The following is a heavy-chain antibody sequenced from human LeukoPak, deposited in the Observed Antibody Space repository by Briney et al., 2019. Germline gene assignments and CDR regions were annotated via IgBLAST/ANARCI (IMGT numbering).Heavy chain of an antibody. CDR1: GYTFTSYD. Sequence: GASVKVSCKASGYTFTSYDINWVRQATGQGLEWMGWMNPNSGNTGYAQKFQGRVTMTRNTSISTAYMELSSLRSEDTAVYYCASGRRGDIVVVPAAHFDYWGQGTLVTVSS. J-gene: IGHJ4*02. V-gene: IGHV1-8*01. CDR3: ASGRRGDIVVVPAAHFDY. D-gene: IGHD2-2*01. CDR2: MNPNSGNT.